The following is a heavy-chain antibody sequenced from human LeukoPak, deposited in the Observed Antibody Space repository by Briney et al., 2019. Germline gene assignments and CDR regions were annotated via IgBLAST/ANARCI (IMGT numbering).Heavy chain of an antibody. D-gene: IGHD6-13*01. CDR1: GGSISSSTYY. CDR3: ARPKRSIAAGIAF. J-gene: IGHJ3*01. Sequence: KPSETLSLTCTVSGGSISSSTYYWGWIRQPPGKGLEWIGSIYYSGSTYYNPSLKSRVTISVDTSKNQFSLRLTSVTAADTAVYYCARPKRSIAAGIAFWGQGTVVTVSS. CDR2: IYYSGST. V-gene: IGHV4-39*01.